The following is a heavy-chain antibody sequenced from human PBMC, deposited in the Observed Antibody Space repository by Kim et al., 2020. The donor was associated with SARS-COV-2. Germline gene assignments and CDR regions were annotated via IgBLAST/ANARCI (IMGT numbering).Heavy chain of an antibody. CDR3: ARGSGELYGGDY. D-gene: IGHD3-16*01. V-gene: IGHV1-8*01. J-gene: IGHJ4*02. Sequence: GYTQKVQGRVTMTRNTSISTAYMELSSLRSEDTAVYYCARGSGELYGGDYWGQGTLVTVSS.